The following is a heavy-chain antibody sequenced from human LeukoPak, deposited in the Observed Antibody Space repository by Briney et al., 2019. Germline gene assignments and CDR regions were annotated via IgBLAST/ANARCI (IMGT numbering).Heavy chain of an antibody. D-gene: IGHD5-18*01. V-gene: IGHV1-69*13. CDR3: ARAMGQGGQLKGDAFDI. CDR1: GGTFSSYA. Sequence: GASVKVSCKASGGTFSSYAISWVRQAPGQGLEWMGGIIPIFGTANYAQNFQGRVTITADESTSTAYMELSSLRSEDTAVYYCARAMGQGGQLKGDAFDIWGQGTMVTVSS. CDR2: IIPIFGTA. J-gene: IGHJ3*02.